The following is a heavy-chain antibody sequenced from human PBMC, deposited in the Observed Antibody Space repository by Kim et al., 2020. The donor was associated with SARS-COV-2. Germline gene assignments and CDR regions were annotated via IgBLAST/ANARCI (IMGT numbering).Heavy chain of an antibody. Sequence: GGSLRLSCAASGFTFSSYAMSWVRQAPGKGLEWVSAISGSGSSTYYADSVKGRFTISRDNSKNTLYLQMNGLRAEDTAVYYCAKGWSEAFDYWGQGTLVTVSS. CDR2: ISGSGSST. CDR1: GFTFSSYA. V-gene: IGHV3-23*01. D-gene: IGHD6-13*01. J-gene: IGHJ4*02. CDR3: AKGWSEAFDY.